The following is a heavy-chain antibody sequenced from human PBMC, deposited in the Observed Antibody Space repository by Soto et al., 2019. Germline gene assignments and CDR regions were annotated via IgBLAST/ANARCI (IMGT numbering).Heavy chain of an antibody. V-gene: IGHV3-74*01. Sequence: PGGSLRLSCAASGFTFSNYWMHWVRQAPGKGLVWVSRIKRDASSTNYADFVKGRFIISRDSAENTLYLQMNRLRAEDTAVDYWATGLPGYYSADVWGKGTTVTVPS. CDR3: ATGLPGYYSADV. CDR2: IKRDASST. D-gene: IGHD4-4*01. CDR1: GFTFSNYW. J-gene: IGHJ6*03.